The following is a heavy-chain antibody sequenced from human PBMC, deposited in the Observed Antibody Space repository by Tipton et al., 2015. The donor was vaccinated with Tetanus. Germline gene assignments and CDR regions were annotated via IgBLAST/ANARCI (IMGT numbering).Heavy chain of an antibody. CDR1: GLSFSGYG. J-gene: IGHJ5*02. CDR3: ARDRRHCTDGVCYSFVLS. Sequence: SLRLSCATSGLSFSGYGLHWLRQAPGKGLEWVALVAYDGNNKYYADSVKGRFTISRDNSKDTLYLQMNSLRPEDTAVYYCARDRRHCTDGVCYSFVLSWGQGTLVTVSS. CDR2: VAYDGNNK. D-gene: IGHD2-8*01. V-gene: IGHV3-30-3*01.